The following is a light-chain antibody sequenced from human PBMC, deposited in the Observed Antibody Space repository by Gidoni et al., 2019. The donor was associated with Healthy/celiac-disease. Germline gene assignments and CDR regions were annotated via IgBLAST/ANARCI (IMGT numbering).Light chain of an antibody. Sequence: DIVMTQSPDSLAVSLGESATINCKPSQSVLYGSHNTSYFAWYHQKPGQPPKLLIYWASTRESGVPDRFSSSGSGTDFTLTSSSLQAEDVAVYYCQQYYSTPHTFGPGTKVDIK. CDR1: QSVLYGSHNTSY. CDR3: QQYYSTPHT. CDR2: WAS. J-gene: IGKJ3*01. V-gene: IGKV4-1*01.